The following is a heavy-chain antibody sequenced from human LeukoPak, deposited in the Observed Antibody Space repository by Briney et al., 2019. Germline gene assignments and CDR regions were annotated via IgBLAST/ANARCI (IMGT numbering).Heavy chain of an antibody. CDR3: ARDRGWGSVDY. V-gene: IGHV4-59*01. CDR2: IYYSESP. D-gene: IGHD7-27*01. J-gene: IGHJ4*02. Sequence: SETLSLTCTVSGGSISNYYWSWIRQPPGKGLEWIGYIYYSESPSYNPSLKSRVTISVDTSKNQFSLKLTSVTAADTAVYYCARDRGWGSVDYWGQGTLVTVS. CDR1: GGSISNYY.